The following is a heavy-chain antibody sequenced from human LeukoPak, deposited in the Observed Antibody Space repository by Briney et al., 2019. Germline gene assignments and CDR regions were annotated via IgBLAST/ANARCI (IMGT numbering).Heavy chain of an antibody. CDR1: GYTPTKLS. CDR3: ATVRYYDTPGESYYFDF. CDR2: FDPDTVET. D-gene: IGHD3-16*01. Sequence: PSVKAACRVYGYTPTKLSMHWVRQAPGKGLEWLGAFDPDTVETIYAQKFQGRVTMTEDTSTDTAYMDLSSLRSDDTAVYYCATVRYYDTPGESYYFDFWGQGTLVTVSS. J-gene: IGHJ4*02. V-gene: IGHV1-24*01.